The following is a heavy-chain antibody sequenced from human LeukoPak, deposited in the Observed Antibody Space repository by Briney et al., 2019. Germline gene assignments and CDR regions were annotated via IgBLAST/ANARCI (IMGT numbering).Heavy chain of an antibody. CDR3: ARGFHRYSYDSGPYSIY. Sequence: GGSLRLSCAASGFSFSSYSMNWVRQAPGKGLEWISYISSSSSVIYYADSVKGRFTISRDNAKNSLFLQMNSLRAEDTAVYYCARGFHRYSYDSGPYSIYWGQGTLVTVSS. V-gene: IGHV3-48*01. CDR1: GFSFSSYS. J-gene: IGHJ4*02. D-gene: IGHD3-22*01. CDR2: ISSSSSVI.